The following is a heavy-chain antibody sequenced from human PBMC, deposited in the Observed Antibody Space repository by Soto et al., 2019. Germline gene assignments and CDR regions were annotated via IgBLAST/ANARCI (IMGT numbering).Heavy chain of an antibody. V-gene: IGHV1-69*02. CDR3: ASPANKRGDYGNYYYYMGV. J-gene: IGHJ6*03. D-gene: IGHD4-17*01. CDR2: IIPILGIA. Sequence: VASVKVSCKASGGTFSSYTISWVRQAPGQGLEWMGRIIPILGIANYAQKFQGRVTITADKSTSTAYMELSSLRSEDTAVYYCASPANKRGDYGNYYYYMGVWGKGTTVTVSS. CDR1: GGTFSSYT.